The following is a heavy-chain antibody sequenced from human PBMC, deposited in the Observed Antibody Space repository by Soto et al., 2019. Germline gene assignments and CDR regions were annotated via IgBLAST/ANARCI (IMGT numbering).Heavy chain of an antibody. V-gene: IGHV1-18*04. CDR2: ISGKNGNT. CDR1: GYTFISHG. J-gene: IGHJ6*02. Sequence: QVQLVQSGVEVKKPGASVKVSCKASGYTFISHGISWVRQAPGQGLECIGWISGKNGNTNYAQKLQGRVTLTTDTSTSTAYMELRSLRSDDTAVYYCARVSSSVVVVPDYGMDVWGQGTTVTVSS. D-gene: IGHD2-15*01. CDR3: ARVSSSVVVVPDYGMDV.